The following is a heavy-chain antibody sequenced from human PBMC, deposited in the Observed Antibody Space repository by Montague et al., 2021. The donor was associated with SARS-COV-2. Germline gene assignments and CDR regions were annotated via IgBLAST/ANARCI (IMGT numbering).Heavy chain of an antibody. CDR1: GVSITSYY. J-gene: IGHJ4*02. D-gene: IGHD3-16*01. CDR3: VRDGGNWYYFDY. V-gene: IGHV4-4*07. Sequence: SETLSLTCSISGVSITSYYWSWVRQPAGKGLEWIGHIYPSGSTNYNPSLKSRVRLSIDNPKNQFSLKLESLTAADTAVYYCVRDGGNWYYFDYWGQGAMVTVSS. CDR2: IYPSGST.